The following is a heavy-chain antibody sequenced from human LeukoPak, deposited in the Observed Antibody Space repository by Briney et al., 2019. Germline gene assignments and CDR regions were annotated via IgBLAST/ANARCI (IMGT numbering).Heavy chain of an antibody. CDR2: ISGSGGST. Sequence: PGGSLRLSCAASGFTFSSYEMNWVRQAPGKGLEWVSAISGSGGSTYYADSVKGRFTISRDNSKNTLYLQMNSLMAEETAVYYCAKDSPPPHYVWGSYSYYWGQGTLVTVSS. D-gene: IGHD3-16*01. CDR1: GFTFSSYE. V-gene: IGHV3-23*01. J-gene: IGHJ4*02. CDR3: AKDSPPPHYVWGSYSYY.